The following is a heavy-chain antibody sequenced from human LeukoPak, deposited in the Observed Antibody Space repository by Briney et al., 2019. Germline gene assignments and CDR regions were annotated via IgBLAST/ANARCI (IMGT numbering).Heavy chain of an antibody. V-gene: IGHV3-9*01. D-gene: IGHD6-13*01. CDR3: ARGLATAAAY. CDR2: ISWNSGSI. Sequence: GRSLRLSCAASGFTFDDYAMHWVRQALGKGLEWDSGISWNSGSIGYADSVKGRFTISRDNAKSSVYLQMNSLRAEDTALYYCARGLATAAAYWGQGTLVTVSS. J-gene: IGHJ4*02. CDR1: GFTFDDYA.